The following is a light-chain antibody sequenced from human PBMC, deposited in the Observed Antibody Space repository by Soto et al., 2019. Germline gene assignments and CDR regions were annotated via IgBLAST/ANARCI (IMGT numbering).Light chain of an antibody. CDR1: QSVSSN. CDR2: GAS. CDR3: HQYNNWPPWT. J-gene: IGKJ1*01. Sequence: EVVMTLSPATLSVSPRERATLSCRASQSVSSNLAWYQQKPGQAPRLLIYGASTRATGIPARFSGSGSGTEFTLTISSLQSEDYAVYYCHQYNNWPPWTVGQGTKVDIK. V-gene: IGKV3-15*01.